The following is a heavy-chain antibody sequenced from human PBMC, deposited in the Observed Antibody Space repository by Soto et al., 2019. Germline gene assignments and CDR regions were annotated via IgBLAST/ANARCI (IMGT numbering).Heavy chain of an antibody. CDR2: TSPHNGNT. Sequence: QVQLVQSGAEVKKPGASVKVSCKASDYTFTSYGISWVRQAPGQGLEWMGWTSPHNGNTNYALKLQGRVAMTTDTSTCPAYMELRSLSFDDTALYYCARLGTVQGCGSSGWYGAAFDLWGQGTMVTGSS. CDR3: ARLGTVQGCGSSGWYGAAFDL. J-gene: IGHJ3*01. V-gene: IGHV1-18*01. D-gene: IGHD6-19*01. CDR1: DYTFTSYG.